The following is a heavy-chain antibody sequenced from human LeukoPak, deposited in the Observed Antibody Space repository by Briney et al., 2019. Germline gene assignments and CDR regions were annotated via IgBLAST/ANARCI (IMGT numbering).Heavy chain of an antibody. Sequence: GGSLRLSCAASGFTFSSHWMHWVRQVPGKGLVWVSRINSDGSSTTYADSVKGRFTISRDNAKNTLYVQMNSLRDEDTAVYYCARGGSAFDNWGQGTLVTVSS. CDR3: ARGGSAFDN. V-gene: IGHV3-74*01. CDR2: INSDGSST. CDR1: GFTFSSHW. D-gene: IGHD1-26*01. J-gene: IGHJ4*02.